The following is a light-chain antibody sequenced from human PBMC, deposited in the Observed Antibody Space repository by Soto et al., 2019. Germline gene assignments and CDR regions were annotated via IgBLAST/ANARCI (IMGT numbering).Light chain of an antibody. CDR3: HQYNNWPPIT. Sequence: IVMTQSPATLSVSPGERSTLSCRASQSVSSNLAWYQQKPGQAPRLLIYGAPTRATGIPARFSGSGSGTEFTLTISSLQSADFAVYYCHQYNNWPPITFGQGTRLEIK. CDR1: QSVSSN. V-gene: IGKV3-15*01. J-gene: IGKJ5*01. CDR2: GAP.